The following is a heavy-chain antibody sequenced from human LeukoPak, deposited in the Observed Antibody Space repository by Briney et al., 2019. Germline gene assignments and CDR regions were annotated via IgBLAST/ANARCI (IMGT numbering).Heavy chain of an antibody. D-gene: IGHD4-23*01. CDR3: VRDLDLGGYSSFVS. CDR2: ISYDGSNK. V-gene: IGHV3-30*03. J-gene: IGHJ4*02. Sequence: PGRSLRLSCAASGFTFSSYGMHWVRQAPGKGLEWVAVISYDGSNKYYADSVKGRFTISRDNSKNTLYLQMNSLRAEDTAVYYCVRDLDLGGYSSFVSWGQGTLVTVSS. CDR1: GFTFSSYG.